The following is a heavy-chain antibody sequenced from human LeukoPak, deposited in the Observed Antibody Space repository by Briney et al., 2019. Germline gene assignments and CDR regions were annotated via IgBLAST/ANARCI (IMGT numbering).Heavy chain of an antibody. CDR1: GFTFSSYA. CDR2: ISSNGGST. D-gene: IGHD2-21*02. CDR3: ARVPPSGGDYYFDY. V-gene: IGHV3-64*01. Sequence: GGSLRLSCAASGFTFSSYAMHWVRQAPGKGLEYVSAISSNGGSTYYANSVKGRFTISRDNAKNSLYLQMNSLRAEDTAVYYCARVPPSGGDYYFDYWGQGTLVTVSS. J-gene: IGHJ4*02.